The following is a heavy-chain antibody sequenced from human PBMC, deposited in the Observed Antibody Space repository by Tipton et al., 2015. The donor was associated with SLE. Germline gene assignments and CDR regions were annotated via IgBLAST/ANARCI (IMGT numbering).Heavy chain of an antibody. J-gene: IGHJ4*02. CDR1: GGSISRNNW. CDR2: IYLGGST. Sequence: TLSLTCAVFGGSISRNNWWSWVRQPPGKGLEWIGEIYLGGSTNYNPSLKSRVTISVDTSKNQFSLKLSSVTAADTAVYYCARHPPRGGSGYALDNWGQGTLVSVCS. CDR3: ARHPPRGGSGYALDN. D-gene: IGHD5-12*01. V-gene: IGHV4-4*02.